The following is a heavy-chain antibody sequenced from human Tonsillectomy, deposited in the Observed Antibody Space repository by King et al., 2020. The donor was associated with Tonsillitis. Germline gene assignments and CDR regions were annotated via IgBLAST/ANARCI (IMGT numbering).Heavy chain of an antibody. CDR2: ISSSSSYT. CDR1: GFTFSDYY. V-gene: IGHV3-11*06. Sequence: VQLVESGGGLVKPGGSLRLSCAASGFTFSDYYMSWIRQAPGKGLEWVSYISSSSSYTNYADSVKGRFTISRDNAKNSLYLQMNSLRAEDTAVYFCARDRGFPNYVFWSGYYPFGMDVWGQGTTVTVSS. J-gene: IGHJ6*02. CDR3: ARDRGFPNYVFWSGYYPFGMDV. D-gene: IGHD3-3*01.